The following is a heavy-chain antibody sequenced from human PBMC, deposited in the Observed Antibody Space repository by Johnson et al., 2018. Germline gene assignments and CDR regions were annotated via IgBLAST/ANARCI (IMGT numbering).Heavy chain of an antibody. Sequence: QVQLQESGPGLVKPSETLSLTCTVSGGSISSYYWSWIRQPPGKGLEWIGYLYYSGSTNYNPSLKSRVTISVDTSKTQFSLKLSSVTAADTAVYYCARGEGGSGNYYYYGMDVWGQGTTVTVSS. D-gene: IGHD1-1*01. V-gene: IGHV4-59*01. CDR3: ARGEGGSGNYYYYGMDV. J-gene: IGHJ6*02. CDR1: GGSISSYY. CDR2: LYYSGST.